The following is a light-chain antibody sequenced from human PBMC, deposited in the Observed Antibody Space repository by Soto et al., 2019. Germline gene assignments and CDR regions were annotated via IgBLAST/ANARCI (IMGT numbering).Light chain of an antibody. Sequence: DIQMTQSPSSLSASVGDRVTITCQASQDISNYLSWHQQKPGKAPKLLIYAASSLQSGVPSRFSGSGSGTDFTLTISSLQPEDFATYYCQQSYSTPRTFGQGTKVEIK. CDR2: AAS. CDR3: QQSYSTPRT. CDR1: QDISNY. V-gene: IGKV1-39*01. J-gene: IGKJ1*01.